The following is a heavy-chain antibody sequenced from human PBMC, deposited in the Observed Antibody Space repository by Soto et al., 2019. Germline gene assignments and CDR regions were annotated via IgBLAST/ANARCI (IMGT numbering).Heavy chain of an antibody. V-gene: IGHV3-21*04. D-gene: IGHD3-22*01. J-gene: IGHJ4*02. Sequence: PGGSLRLSCAASGFTFSSYSLNWVRQAPGKGLEWVSSISSSSSSKYYADSVKGRFTISRDNSKNTLYLQMNSLRAEDTAVYYCARVSSHYGSNGYYYWGQGTLVTVSS. CDR1: GFTFSSYS. CDR2: ISSSSSSK. CDR3: ARVSSHYGSNGYYY.